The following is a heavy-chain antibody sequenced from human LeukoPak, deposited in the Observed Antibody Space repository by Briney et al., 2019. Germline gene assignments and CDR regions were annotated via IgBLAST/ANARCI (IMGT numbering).Heavy chain of an antibody. J-gene: IGHJ3*02. Sequence: SQTLSLTCTVSGGSISSGSYYWSWIRQPAGKGLEWIGRIYTSGSTNYNPSLKSRVTISVDTSKNQFSLKLSSVTAADTAVYYCARDPHPLSYDFWSGYSDAFDIWGQGTMVTVSS. CDR2: IYTSGST. V-gene: IGHV4-61*02. D-gene: IGHD3-3*01. CDR1: GGSISSGSYY. CDR3: ARDPHPLSYDFWSGYSDAFDI.